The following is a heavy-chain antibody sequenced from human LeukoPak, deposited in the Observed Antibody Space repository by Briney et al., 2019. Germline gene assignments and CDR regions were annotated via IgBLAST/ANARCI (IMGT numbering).Heavy chain of an antibody. CDR1: GYTFTSYG. Sequence: RASVKVSCKASGYTFTSYGISWVRQAPGQGLEWMGWISAYNGNTNYAQKLQGRVTMTTDTSTSTAYMELRSLRSDDTAVYYCARDHFPSLRLRYFDFDYWGQGTLVTVSS. CDR3: ARDHFPSLRLRYFDFDY. CDR2: ISAYNGNT. D-gene: IGHD3-9*01. J-gene: IGHJ4*02. V-gene: IGHV1-18*01.